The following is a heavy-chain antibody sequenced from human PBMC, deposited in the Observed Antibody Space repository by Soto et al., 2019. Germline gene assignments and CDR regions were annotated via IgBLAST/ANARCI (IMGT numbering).Heavy chain of an antibody. J-gene: IGHJ4*02. CDR1: GGSISSGGYS. Sequence: QLQLQESGSGLVKPSQTLSLTCAVSGGSISSGGYSWSWIRQPPGKGLEWIGYIYHSGSTYYNPSLKRRVTISVDGSKNQFSLKLSSVTAADTAVYYCARASYSGYDFDYWGQGTLVTVSS. D-gene: IGHD5-12*01. V-gene: IGHV4-30-2*01. CDR3: ARASYSGYDFDY. CDR2: IYHSGST.